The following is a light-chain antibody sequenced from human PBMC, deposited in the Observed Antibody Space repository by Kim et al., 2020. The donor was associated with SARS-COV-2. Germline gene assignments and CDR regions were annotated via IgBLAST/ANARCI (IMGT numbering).Light chain of an antibody. V-gene: IGKV1-8*01. CDR3: QQYYTYPLT. CDR2: ASS. CDR1: QGVNIY. Sequence: AVRMTQSPSTLSASTGERVTITCRASQGVNIYLAWYQQKPGKAPRLLIHASSTLHSGVPPRFTGSGAGTDFTLTINSLQSEDFATYYCQQYYTYPLTFGGGTKLEI. J-gene: IGKJ4*01.